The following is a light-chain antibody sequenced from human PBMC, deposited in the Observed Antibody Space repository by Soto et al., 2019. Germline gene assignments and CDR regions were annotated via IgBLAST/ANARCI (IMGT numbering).Light chain of an antibody. CDR2: GAS. CDR3: QQVTSYPLT. Sequence: DIQFTQSPSFLSASVGDTVTITCRASQGISRSLAWYQQKPGKAPKLLIYGASTLQSGVPSRFSGSGSGTEFTLTISSLQPEEFGSYYCQQVTSYPLTFGGGAKVEIK. J-gene: IGKJ4*01. V-gene: IGKV1-9*01. CDR1: QGISRS.